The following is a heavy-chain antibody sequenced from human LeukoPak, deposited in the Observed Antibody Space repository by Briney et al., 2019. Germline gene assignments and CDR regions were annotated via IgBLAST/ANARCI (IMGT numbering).Heavy chain of an antibody. CDR3: ARAKDFWSAHYYGMDA. J-gene: IGHJ6*02. V-gene: IGHV1-3*01. CDR2: INAGNGNT. D-gene: IGHD3-3*01. CDR1: GYTFTTST. Sequence: ASVKVSCKASGYTFTTSTIHWVRHAPGHRLECMGWINAGNGNTKYSQKFQGRVTITRDTSASTAYIELSSLRSEDTAVFYCARAKDFWSAHYYGMDAWGQGTTVTVSS.